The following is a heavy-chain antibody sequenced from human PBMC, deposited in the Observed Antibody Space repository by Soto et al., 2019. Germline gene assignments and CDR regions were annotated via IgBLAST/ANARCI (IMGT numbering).Heavy chain of an antibody. D-gene: IGHD6-13*01. CDR1: GFTFSNYA. Sequence: GGSLRLSCAASGFTFSNYAMNWVRQAPGKGLEWVSCISGSGGTTYYADFVKGRFTISRDNSKNTLYLEMNSLRAEDTAVYYCAKDRSSWYERYLEYWGQGTPVTVSS. CDR3: AKDRSSWYERYLEY. J-gene: IGHJ4*02. V-gene: IGHV3-23*01. CDR2: ISGSGGTT.